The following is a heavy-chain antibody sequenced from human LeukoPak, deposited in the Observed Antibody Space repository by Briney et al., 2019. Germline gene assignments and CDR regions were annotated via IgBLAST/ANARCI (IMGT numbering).Heavy chain of an antibody. V-gene: IGHV3-13*01. CDR3: ARKTRLGAAYDY. CDR1: GFTFSSYD. J-gene: IGHJ4*02. CDR2: IGTAGDT. D-gene: IGHD4/OR15-4a*01. Sequence: GGSLRLSCAASGFTFSSYDMHWVRQATGKGLEWVSAIGTAGDTYYPGSVKGRFTISRENGKNSLYLQMNSLRAGDTAVYYCARKTRLGAAYDYWGQGTLVTVFS.